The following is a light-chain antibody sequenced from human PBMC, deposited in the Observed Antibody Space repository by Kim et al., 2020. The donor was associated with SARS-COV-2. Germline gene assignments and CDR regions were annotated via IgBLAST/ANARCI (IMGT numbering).Light chain of an antibody. Sequence: LSPGERATPSCRASQSISNNYLAWYQQKPGQAPRLLIYDTSSRVTGIPDRFSGSGSGTDFTLTISRLEPEDFAVFHCQQYGSSPHSFGQGTKLEI. CDR1: QSISNNY. CDR3: QQYGSSPHS. V-gene: IGKV3-20*01. CDR2: DTS. J-gene: IGKJ2*01.